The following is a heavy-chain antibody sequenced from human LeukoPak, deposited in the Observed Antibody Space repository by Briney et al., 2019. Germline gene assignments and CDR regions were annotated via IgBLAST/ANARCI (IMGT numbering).Heavy chain of an antibody. CDR3: ARDIRLYGEYYYYGMDV. CDR1: GFTFSSYA. CDR2: ISYDGSNK. J-gene: IGHJ6*04. Sequence: GRSLRLSCAASGFTFSSYAMHWVRQAPGKGLEWVAVISYDGSNKYYADSVKGRFTISRDNSKNTLYLQMNSLRAEDTAVYYCARDIRLYGEYYYYGMDVWGKGTTVTVSS. D-gene: IGHD3-16*01. V-gene: IGHV3-30-3*01.